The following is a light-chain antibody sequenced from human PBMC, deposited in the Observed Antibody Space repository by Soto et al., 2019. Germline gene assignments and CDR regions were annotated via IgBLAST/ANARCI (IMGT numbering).Light chain of an antibody. V-gene: IGKV3-20*01. Sequence: ENALTQSPGTLSLSPGERATLSCRASQSVSSTYLAWYQHKPGQAPRLLIYGASSRATGIPDRFSGSGSGTDFTLTISRLEPEDFAVYYCQQYGSSPPAFGQGTKVDIK. CDR3: QQYGSSPPA. J-gene: IGKJ1*01. CDR2: GAS. CDR1: QSVSSTY.